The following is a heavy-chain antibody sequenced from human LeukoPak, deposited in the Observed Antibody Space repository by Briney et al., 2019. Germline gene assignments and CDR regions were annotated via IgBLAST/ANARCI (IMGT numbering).Heavy chain of an antibody. CDR3: AREILGSTSCHLDY. CDR1: GFTFSSYA. J-gene: IGHJ4*02. D-gene: IGHD2-2*01. V-gene: IGHV3-30-3*01. CDR2: ISYDGSNK. Sequence: GRSLRLSCAASGFTFSSYAMHWVRQAPGKGLEWVAVISYDGSNKYYADSVKGRFTISRDNSKNTLYLQMNSLRAEDTAVYYCAREILGSTSCHLDYWGQGTLVTVSS.